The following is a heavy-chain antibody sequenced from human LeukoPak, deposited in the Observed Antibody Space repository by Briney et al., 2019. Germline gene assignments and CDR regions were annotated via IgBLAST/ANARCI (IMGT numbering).Heavy chain of an antibody. D-gene: IGHD3-10*01. J-gene: IGHJ4*02. CDR1: GFTFSSYA. Sequence: GGSLRLSCAASGFTFSSYAMSWVRQAPGKGLEWVSGIRDSGGATYYADSVKGRFTISRDNSKNTLYLHMNSLRAEDTAVYYCADYGSGSYIFDFWGQGTLVTVSS. CDR2: IRDSGGAT. CDR3: ADYGSGSYIFDF. V-gene: IGHV3-23*01.